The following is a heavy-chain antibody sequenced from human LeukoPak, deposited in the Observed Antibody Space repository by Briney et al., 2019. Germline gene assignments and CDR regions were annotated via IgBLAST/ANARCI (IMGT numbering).Heavy chain of an antibody. D-gene: IGHD3-22*01. V-gene: IGHV4-39*01. Sequence: SETLSLTCSVSGGSISSSTYYWGWIRQPPGKGLEWIGSINYSGNTLYNPSLKSRVTMSVDTSKNQFSLQLSSVTATDTAIYFCARQIDTSTYYYAYWGQGTLVTVSS. CDR3: ARQIDTSTYYYAY. CDR1: GGSISSSTYY. CDR2: INYSGNT. J-gene: IGHJ4*02.